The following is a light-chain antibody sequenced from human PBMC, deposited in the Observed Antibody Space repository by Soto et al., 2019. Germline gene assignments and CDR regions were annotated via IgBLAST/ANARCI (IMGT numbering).Light chain of an antibody. CDR1: QSVNSN. Sequence: EIVITQSPATLSVSQGERATLSCRASQSVNSNYLAWYQQKPGQAPRLLIYGASTRAAGIPDRFSGSGSGTEFTLTISGLQSDDFAVYYCQQFNNWPPWTFGQGTKVDNK. CDR2: GAS. V-gene: IGKV3-15*01. J-gene: IGKJ1*01. CDR3: QQFNNWPPWT.